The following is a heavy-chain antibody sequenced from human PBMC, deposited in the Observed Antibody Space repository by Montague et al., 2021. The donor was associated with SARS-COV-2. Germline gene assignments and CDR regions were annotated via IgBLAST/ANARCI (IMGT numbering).Heavy chain of an antibody. V-gene: IGHV3-7*03. CDR1: GFTFSTFW. CDR2: ISTDGSQQ. CDR3: ASDHSKIAIGYVQSH. Sequence: SLRLSCAASGFTFSTFWMTWFRQAPGKGLEWVANISTDGSQQSYLDSVEGRFILSRDNTKDSVYLEMSSLRAEDTAVYYCASDHSKIAIGYVQSHWGQGTLVTVSS. D-gene: IGHD2/OR15-2a*01. J-gene: IGHJ4*02.